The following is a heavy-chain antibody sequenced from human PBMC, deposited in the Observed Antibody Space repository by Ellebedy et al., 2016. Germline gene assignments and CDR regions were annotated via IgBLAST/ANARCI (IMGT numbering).Heavy chain of an antibody. CDR2: INAGNGNT. CDR1: GYTFTSYA. J-gene: IGHJ4*02. V-gene: IGHV1-3*01. CDR3: ARGGVGATTGIDY. D-gene: IGHD1-26*01. Sequence: ASVKVSCKASGYTFTSYAMHWVRQAPGQRLEWMGWINAGNGNTKYSQKFQGRVTITADESTSTAYMELSSLRSEDTAVYYCARGGVGATTGIDYWGQGTLVTVSS.